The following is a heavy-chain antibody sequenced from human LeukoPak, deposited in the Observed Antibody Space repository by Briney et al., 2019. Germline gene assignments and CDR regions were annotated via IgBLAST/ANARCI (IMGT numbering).Heavy chain of an antibody. V-gene: IGHV1-46*01. CDR3: ARTGLAYCGGDCSFDY. D-gene: IGHD2-21*02. CDR2: INPTGGDT. CDR1: GYTFTKYY. J-gene: IGHJ4*02. Sequence: ASVKVSCKASGYTFTKYYVHWVRQAPGQGLEWMGIINPTGGDTNYAQRFQGRVTMTRDTSTSTFYMELNSLRSEDTAVYYCARTGLAYCGGDCSFDYWGQGTLVTVSS.